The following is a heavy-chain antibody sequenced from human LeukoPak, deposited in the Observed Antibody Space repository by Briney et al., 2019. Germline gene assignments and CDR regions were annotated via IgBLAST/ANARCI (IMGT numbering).Heavy chain of an antibody. Sequence: PSETLSLTCTVSGGSISSYYWSWIRQPPGKGLEWIGYIYYSGSTNYNSSLKSRVTISVDTSKNQFSLKLSSVTAADTAVYYCARRDSSGWYYFDYWGQGTLVTVSS. CDR1: GGSISSYY. CDR3: ARRDSSGWYYFDY. CDR2: IYYSGST. J-gene: IGHJ4*02. D-gene: IGHD6-19*01. V-gene: IGHV4-59*01.